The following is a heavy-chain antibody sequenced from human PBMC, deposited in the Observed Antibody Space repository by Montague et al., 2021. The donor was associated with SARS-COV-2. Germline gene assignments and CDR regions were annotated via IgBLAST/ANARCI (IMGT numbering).Heavy chain of an antibody. CDR1: GDSVSSNSAT. D-gene: IGHD1-1*01. V-gene: IGHV6-1*01. CDR2: TYYRSKWYN. J-gene: IGHJ6*02. Sequence: SAISGDSVSSNSATWNWVRQSPSRGLEWLERTYYRSKWYNDYAVSVRGRVTINPDTSKNQFSLQLNSVTPEDTAIYYCTSGREGNYNVMDVWGQGTTVTVSS. CDR3: TSGREGNYNVMDV.